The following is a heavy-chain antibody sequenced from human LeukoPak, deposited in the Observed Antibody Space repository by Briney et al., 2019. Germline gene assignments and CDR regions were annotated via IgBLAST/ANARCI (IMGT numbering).Heavy chain of an antibody. CDR2: IYYSGST. CDR3: AREGYDILTGYPYYYYYYMDV. Sequence: SETLSLTCTVSGGSISSYYWSWIRQPPGKGLEWIGYIYYSGSTNYNPSLKSRFTISVDTSKNQFSLKLSSVTAADTAVYYCAREGYDILTGYPYYYYYYMDVWGKGPTVTVSS. D-gene: IGHD3-9*01. V-gene: IGHV4-59*01. CDR1: GGSISSYY. J-gene: IGHJ6*03.